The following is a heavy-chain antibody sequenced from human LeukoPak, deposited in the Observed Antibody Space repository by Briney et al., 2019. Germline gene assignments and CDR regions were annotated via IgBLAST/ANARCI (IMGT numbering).Heavy chain of an antibody. V-gene: IGHV3-23*01. CDR1: GFTFSSYA. CDR2: ISGSGGST. D-gene: IGHD3-3*01. Sequence: GGSLRLSCVASGFTFSSYAMSWVRQAPGKGLEWVSTISGSGGSTYFADSVKDRFTISRDNSKNTLYLQMDSLRADDTAVYYCAKGKTGRFLEWLLFDHWGQGTLVTVSS. CDR3: AKGKTGRFLEWLLFDH. J-gene: IGHJ4*02.